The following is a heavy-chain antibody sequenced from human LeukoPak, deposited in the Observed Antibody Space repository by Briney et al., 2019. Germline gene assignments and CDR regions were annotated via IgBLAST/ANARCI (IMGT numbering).Heavy chain of an antibody. CDR2: IHYDGSNK. D-gene: IGHD3-22*01. CDR3: AKDHFVNYYDSSGYLFDY. CDR1: GFPFSVFG. Sequence: PGGSRSLSWAAPGFPFSVFGMHWVRQAPGKGLEGVPFIHYDGSNKYYADSVKGRFTISRDNSKSTLYLQMNSLRAEDTAVYYCAKDHFVNYYDSSGYLFDYWGQGTLVTVSS. J-gene: IGHJ4*02. V-gene: IGHV3-30*02.